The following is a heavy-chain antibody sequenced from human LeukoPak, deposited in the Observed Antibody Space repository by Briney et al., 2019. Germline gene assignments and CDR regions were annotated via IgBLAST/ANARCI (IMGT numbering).Heavy chain of an antibody. CDR3: ARVGYCSSTSCYLFDY. J-gene: IGHJ4*02. CDR2: IYHSGST. D-gene: IGHD2-2*01. Sequence: SETLSLTCAVSGGSISSSNWWSWVRQPPGKGLEWIGEIYHSGSTNYNPSLKSRVTISVDKSKNQFSLKLSSVTAADTAVYYCARVGYCSSTSCYLFDYWGQGTLVTVPS. CDR1: GGSISSSNW. V-gene: IGHV4-4*02.